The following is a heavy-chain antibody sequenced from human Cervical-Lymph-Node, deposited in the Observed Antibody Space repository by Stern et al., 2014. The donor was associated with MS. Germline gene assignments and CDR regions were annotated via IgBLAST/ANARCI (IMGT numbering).Heavy chain of an antibody. J-gene: IGHJ4*02. CDR2: IFPYDSDT. CDR1: GYSFTIYY. V-gene: IGHV5-51*01. CDR3: AKHVQGFDY. Sequence: VQLGQSGAEVKKPGESLKISCKLSGYSFTIYYIAWVRQMPGKGLEWMGFIFPYDSDTTYIPSFQGQVTISADKSITAACLQWSSLMASDTAMYYCAKHVQGFDYWGQGTLVTVSS.